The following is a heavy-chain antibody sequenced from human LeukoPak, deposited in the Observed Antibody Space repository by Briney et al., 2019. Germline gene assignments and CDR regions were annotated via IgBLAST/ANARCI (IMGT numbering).Heavy chain of an antibody. J-gene: IGHJ4*02. V-gene: IGHV3-23*01. CDR1: RFTFSSYS. CDR3: AKGPLSGSHYDFDY. Sequence: GGSLRLSCAASRFTFSSYSMDWGSQAPGEGLGWVSAISGRGDNTYYTDSVEGPFTIATHTSTNPMYLQMTCLRGEDTAVYDCAKGPLSGSHYDFDYWGQGNLVTVSS. CDR2: ISGRGDNT. D-gene: IGHD1-26*01.